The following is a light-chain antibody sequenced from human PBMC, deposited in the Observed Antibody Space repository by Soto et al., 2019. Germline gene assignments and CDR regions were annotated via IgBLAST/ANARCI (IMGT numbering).Light chain of an antibody. Sequence: QSVLTQPASVSGSPGQSITISSTGNSSDVGGYNYVSWYQQHPGKAPKLMIYDVSNRPSGVSNRFSGSKSGNTASLTISWLQAEDEADYYCSSYTSSSTYYVFGTGTKVTVL. CDR2: DVS. V-gene: IGLV2-14*01. J-gene: IGLJ1*01. CDR3: SSYTSSSTYYV. CDR1: SSDVGGYNY.